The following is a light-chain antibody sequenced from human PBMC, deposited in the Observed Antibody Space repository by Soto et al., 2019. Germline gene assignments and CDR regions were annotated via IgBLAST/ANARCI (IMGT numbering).Light chain of an antibody. CDR3: QQYNKYPWT. V-gene: IGKV1-5*03. J-gene: IGKJ1*01. CDR2: EAS. CDR1: QTVRSW. Sequence: DIQMTQSPPTLSASVGERVTITCRANQTVRSWVAWYQQKVGEGPKLLIYEASILESGVSSRFRGDEGGGVSGTDFTLTISSLQPDDFATYYCQQYNKYPWTFGQGTKVDIK.